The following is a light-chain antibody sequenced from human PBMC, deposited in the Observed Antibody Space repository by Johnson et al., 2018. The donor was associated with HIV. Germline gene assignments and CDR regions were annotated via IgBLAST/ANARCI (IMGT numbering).Light chain of an antibody. Sequence: QSVLTQPPSASGTPGQRVTISCSGSSSNIGSNTVNWYQQLPGTAPKLLIYRNNQRPSGVPDRFSGSKSGTSASLAISGPPAADEADYYCAAWDDSLNGFYVFGTGTKVTVL. V-gene: IGLV1-44*01. CDR2: RNN. J-gene: IGLJ1*01. CDR3: AAWDDSLNGFYV. CDR1: SSNIGSNT.